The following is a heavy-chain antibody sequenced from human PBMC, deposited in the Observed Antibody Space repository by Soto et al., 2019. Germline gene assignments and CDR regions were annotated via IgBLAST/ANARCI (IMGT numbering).Heavy chain of an antibody. CDR2: IKQDGNEK. Sequence: EVQLVESGGGLVQPGGSLRLSCAASGFTFSSHWMAWVRQAPGKGLQWVANIKQDGNEKNHVDSVKGRFTISRDNAKNSLYPQMNSLRVEDTAVYYCTRSWSAAYDYWGQGTLVIVSS. CDR1: GFTFSSHW. CDR3: TRSWSAAYDY. J-gene: IGHJ4*02. V-gene: IGHV3-7*01. D-gene: IGHD1-26*01.